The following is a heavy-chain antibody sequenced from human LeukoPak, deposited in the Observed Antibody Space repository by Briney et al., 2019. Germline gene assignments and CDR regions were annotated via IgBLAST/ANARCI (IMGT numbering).Heavy chain of an antibody. CDR2: VKEDGTTK. V-gene: IGHV3-7*01. CDR1: GFSFTNYW. CDR3: VSQEVVPH. J-gene: IGHJ4*02. Sequence: PGGTLRLSCAASGFSFTNYWMSWVRQAPGKGLEWVANVKEDGTTKKYVDSVKGRFTISRDNAKNSLYLQMDSLRAEDTAVYYCVSQEVVPHWGQGTLVSVSS. D-gene: IGHD2-15*01.